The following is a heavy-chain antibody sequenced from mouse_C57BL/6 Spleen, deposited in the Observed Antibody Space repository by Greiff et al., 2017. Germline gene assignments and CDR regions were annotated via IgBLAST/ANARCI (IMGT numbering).Heavy chain of an antibody. CDR2: INPNSGTT. CDR3: ARHYGNYENWFAY. D-gene: IGHD2-1*01. CDR1: GYSFTDYN. Sequence: EVQLQQSGPELVKPGASVKISCKASGYSFTDYNMNWVQQSNGKSLEWIGVINPNSGTTSYNQKFKGKATLTADQSSSKAYMQLNSLTSEDSAVYYCARHYGNYENWFAYWGQGTLVTGSA. J-gene: IGHJ3*01. V-gene: IGHV1-39*01.